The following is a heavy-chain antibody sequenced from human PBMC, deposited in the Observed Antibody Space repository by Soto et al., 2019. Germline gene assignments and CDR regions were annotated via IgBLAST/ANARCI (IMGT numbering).Heavy chain of an antibody. D-gene: IGHD4-17*01. Sequence: QVQLVESGGGVVQPGTSLRLSCAASGFTFSSCGMHWVRQAPGKGLEWVAVLSYDGTNGYYADSVKGRFTISRDNSENTVYLQMDSLRTEDAAVYYCAKEVGAAVTTCTNWYFALWGRGTLVTVSS. CDR3: AKEVGAAVTTCTNWYFAL. CDR2: LSYDGTNG. J-gene: IGHJ2*01. CDR1: GFTFSSCG. V-gene: IGHV3-30*18.